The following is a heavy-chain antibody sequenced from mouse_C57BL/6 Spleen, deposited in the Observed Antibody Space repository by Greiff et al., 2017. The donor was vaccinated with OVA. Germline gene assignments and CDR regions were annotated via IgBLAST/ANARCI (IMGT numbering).Heavy chain of an antibody. CDR3: AREGVGRITTVVENYFDY. Sequence: VQLQQSGAELARPGASVKLSCKASGYTFTSYGISWVKQRTGQGLEWIGEIYPRSGNTYYNEKFKGKATLTADKSSSTAYMELRSLTSEDSAVYVCAREGVGRITTVVENYFDYWGQGTTLTVSS. V-gene: IGHV1-81*01. CDR2: IYPRSGNT. D-gene: IGHD1-1*01. CDR1: GYTFTSYG. J-gene: IGHJ2*01.